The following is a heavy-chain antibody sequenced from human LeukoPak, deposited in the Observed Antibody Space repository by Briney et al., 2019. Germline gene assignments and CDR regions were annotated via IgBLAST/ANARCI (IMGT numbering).Heavy chain of an antibody. Sequence: SETLSLTCTVSGGSISSYYWSWIRQPPGKGLEWIGYIYYSGSTNYNPSLKSRVTISVDTSKNQFSLKPSSVTAADTAVYYCASALTTVTTGYFDYWGQGTLVTVSS. D-gene: IGHD4-11*01. CDR3: ASALTTVTTGYFDY. CDR1: GGSISSYY. V-gene: IGHV4-59*01. CDR2: IYYSGST. J-gene: IGHJ4*02.